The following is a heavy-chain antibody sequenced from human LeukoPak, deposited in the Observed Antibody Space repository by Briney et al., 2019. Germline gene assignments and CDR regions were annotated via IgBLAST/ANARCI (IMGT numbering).Heavy chain of an antibody. J-gene: IGHJ4*02. CDR1: GYSISSSYY. CDR2: IYYTGST. Sequence: PSETLSLTCGVSGYSISSSYYWGWIRQPPGKGLEWIGSIYYTGSTYYNPSLKSRVTILLDTSKNQFSLKLSSVTAADTAVYYCASRRAYHVYGYWGQGILVTVSS. CDR3: ASRRAYHVYGY. V-gene: IGHV4-38-2*01. D-gene: IGHD5/OR15-5a*01.